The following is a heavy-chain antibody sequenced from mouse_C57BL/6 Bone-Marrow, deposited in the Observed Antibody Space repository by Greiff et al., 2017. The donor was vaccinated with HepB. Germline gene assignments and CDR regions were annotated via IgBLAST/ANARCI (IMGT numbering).Heavy chain of an antibody. V-gene: IGHV3-1*01. Sequence: EVKLMESGPGMVKPSQSLSLTCTVTGYSITSGYDWHWIRHFPGNKLEWMGYISYSGSTNYNPSLKSRISITHDTSKNHFFLKLNSVTTEYTATYYCASMVTTDGLWFAYWGQGTLVTVSA. D-gene: IGHD2-2*01. CDR3: ASMVTTDGLWFAY. CDR1: GYSITSGYD. J-gene: IGHJ3*01. CDR2: ISYSGST.